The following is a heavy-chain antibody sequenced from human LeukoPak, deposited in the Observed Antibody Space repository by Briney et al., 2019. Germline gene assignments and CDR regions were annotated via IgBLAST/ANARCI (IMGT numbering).Heavy chain of an antibody. J-gene: IGHJ4*02. CDR2: INHSGST. CDR1: GGSISSGGYY. CDR3: ARMAPYYYDSSGLRGPLIGFDY. D-gene: IGHD3-22*01. Sequence: PSETLSLTCTVSGGSISSGGYYWSWIRQPPGKGLEWIGEINHSGSTNYNPSLKSRVTISVDTSKNQFSLKLSSVTAADTAVYYCARMAPYYYDSSGLRGPLIGFDYWGQGTLVTVSS. V-gene: IGHV4-39*07.